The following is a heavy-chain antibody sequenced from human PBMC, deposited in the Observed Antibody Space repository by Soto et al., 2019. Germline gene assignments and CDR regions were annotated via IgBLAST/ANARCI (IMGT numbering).Heavy chain of an antibody. V-gene: IGHV3-23*01. CDR3: ARGVIVSENWFDP. CDR2: VSVYGDT. D-gene: IGHD3-22*01. CDR1: GFTFSSHA. J-gene: IGHJ5*02. Sequence: AGGSLRLSCAASGFTFSSHAMSWVRQAPGKGLEWVSSVSVYGDTYYADSVKGRFTISRDNSKTTLFLQMSSLRTEDTAVYYYARGVIVSENWFDPWGQGTLVTVSS.